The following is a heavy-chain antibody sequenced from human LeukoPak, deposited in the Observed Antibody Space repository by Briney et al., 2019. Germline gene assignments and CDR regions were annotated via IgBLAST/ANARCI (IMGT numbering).Heavy chain of an antibody. CDR3: ARGLYYDILTGLLEGWFDP. Sequence: SETPSLTCTVSGGSISSYYWSWIRQPAGKGLEWIGRIYTSGSTNYNPSLKSRVTMSVDTSKNQFSLKLSSVTAADTAVYYCARGLYYDILTGLLEGWFDPWGQGTLVTVSS. D-gene: IGHD3-9*01. J-gene: IGHJ5*02. CDR1: GGSISSYY. V-gene: IGHV4-4*07. CDR2: IYTSGST.